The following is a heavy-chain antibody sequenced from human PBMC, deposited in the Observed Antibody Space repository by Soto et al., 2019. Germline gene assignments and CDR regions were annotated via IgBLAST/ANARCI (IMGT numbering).Heavy chain of an antibody. CDR1: GGSISSYY. CDR2: MYYGGRT. J-gene: IGHJ5*02. V-gene: IGHV4-59*08. CDR3: ARGTPSPLIVRSSRGPWFDP. Sequence: PSETLSLTCTVSGGSISSYYWSWIRQPPGKGLEWIGYMYYGGRTNYNPSLKSRVTISVDTSKMQVSLKLSSVTAADTAVYFCARGTPSPLIVRSSRGPWFDPWGQGTLVIV. D-gene: IGHD2-15*01.